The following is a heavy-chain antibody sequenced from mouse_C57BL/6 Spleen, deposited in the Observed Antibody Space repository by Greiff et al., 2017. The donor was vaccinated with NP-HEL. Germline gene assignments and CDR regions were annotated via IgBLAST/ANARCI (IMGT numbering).Heavy chain of an antibody. Sequence: QVQLQQPGAELVRPGSSVKLSCKASGYTFTSYWMHWVKQRPIQGLEWIGNIDPSDSETHYNQKFKDKATLTVDKSSSTAYMQLSSLTSEDSAVYYCARGITTVPFYAMDYWGQGTSVTVSS. D-gene: IGHD1-1*01. V-gene: IGHV1-52*01. CDR1: GYTFTSYW. CDR2: IDPSDSET. CDR3: ARGITTVPFYAMDY. J-gene: IGHJ4*01.